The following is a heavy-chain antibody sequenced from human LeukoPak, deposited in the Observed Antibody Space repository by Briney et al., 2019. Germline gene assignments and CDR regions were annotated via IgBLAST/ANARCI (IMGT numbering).Heavy chain of an antibody. V-gene: IGHV3-23*01. CDR2: IRGSGGST. CDR1: GFTFSSYA. Sequence: GGSLRLSCAASGFTFSSYAMSWVRQAPGKGLEWVSAIRGSGGSTYYADSVKGRFTISRDNSKNTLYLQMNSLRAEDTAVYYCAKAYCSGGSCYAPYYGMDVWGQGTTVTVSS. CDR3: AKAYCSGGSCYAPYYGMDV. J-gene: IGHJ6*02. D-gene: IGHD2-15*01.